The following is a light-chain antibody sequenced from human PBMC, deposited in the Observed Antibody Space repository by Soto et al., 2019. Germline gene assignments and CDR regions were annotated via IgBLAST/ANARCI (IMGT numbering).Light chain of an antibody. CDR1: KLGDKY. V-gene: IGLV3-1*01. CDR3: QAWDSSTYV. CDR2: QDS. Sequence: SYELTQPPSVSVSPGQTASITCSGDKLGDKYACWYQQKPGQSPVLVIYQDSKRPSGIPERFSGSNSGNTATLTISGTQAMDEADYYCQAWDSSTYVFRTATKLTVL. J-gene: IGLJ1*01.